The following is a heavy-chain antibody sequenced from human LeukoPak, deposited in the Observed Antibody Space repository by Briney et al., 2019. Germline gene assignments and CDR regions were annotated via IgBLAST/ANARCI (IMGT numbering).Heavy chain of an antibody. CDR3: ARSLRSEYYFDY. J-gene: IGHJ4*02. D-gene: IGHD2/OR15-2a*01. CDR2: INNDGSST. V-gene: IGHV3-74*01. Sequence: GGSLRLSCTASGFTFSSYWMHWVRQAPGKGLEWVSRINNDGSSTSYADSVKGRLSISRDNAKSTLYLQMNSLRAEDMAVYYCARSLRSEYYFDYWGQGTLVTVSS. CDR1: GFTFSSYW.